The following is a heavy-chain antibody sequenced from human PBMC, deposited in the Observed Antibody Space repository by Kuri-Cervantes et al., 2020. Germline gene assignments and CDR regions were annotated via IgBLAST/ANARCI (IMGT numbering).Heavy chain of an antibody. D-gene: IGHD4/OR15-4a*01. V-gene: IGHV3-20*04. Sequence: GGSLRLSCVVSGFTFDDYGMGWVRQAPGKGLEWVSGMNWNGGTTSYADSVKGRFTISRDNAMNSVYLQMDGLRAEDTAVYFCARGAPPPYCYYMDVWGKGTTVTVSS. CDR3: ARGAPPPYCYYMDV. CDR2: MNWNGGTT. CDR1: GFTFDDYG. J-gene: IGHJ6*03.